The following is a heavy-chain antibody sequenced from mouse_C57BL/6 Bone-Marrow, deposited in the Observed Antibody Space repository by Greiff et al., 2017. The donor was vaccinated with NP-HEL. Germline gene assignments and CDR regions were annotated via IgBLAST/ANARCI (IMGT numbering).Heavy chain of an antibody. J-gene: IGHJ1*03. Sequence: EVKLVESGPELVKPGASVKMSCKASGYTFTDYNMHWVKQSHGKSLEWIGYINPNNGGTSYNQKFKGKATLTVNKSSSTAYMELRSLTSEDSAVYYCARRYYGSTYWYFDVWGTGTTVTVSS. CDR2: INPNNGGT. CDR3: ARRYYGSTYWYFDV. D-gene: IGHD1-1*01. V-gene: IGHV1-22*01. CDR1: GYTFTDYN.